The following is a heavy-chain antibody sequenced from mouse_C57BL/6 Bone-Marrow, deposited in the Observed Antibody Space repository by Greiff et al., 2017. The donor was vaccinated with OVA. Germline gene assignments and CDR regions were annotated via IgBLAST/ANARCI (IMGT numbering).Heavy chain of an antibody. CDR1: GYTFTSYT. Sequence: VKLVESGAELARPGASVKMSCKASGYTFTSYTMHWVKQRPGQGLEWIGYINPSSGYTKYNQKFKDKATLTADKSSSTAYMQLSSLTSEDSAVYYCASRLRCYAMDYWGQGTSVTVSS. D-gene: IGHD1-1*01. V-gene: IGHV1-4*01. J-gene: IGHJ4*01. CDR2: INPSSGYT. CDR3: ASRLRCYAMDY.